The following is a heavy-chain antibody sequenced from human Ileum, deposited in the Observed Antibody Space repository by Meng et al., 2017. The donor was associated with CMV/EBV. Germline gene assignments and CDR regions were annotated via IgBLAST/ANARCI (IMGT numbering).Heavy chain of an antibody. J-gene: IGHJ4*02. CDR1: GGSISSSLYY. Sequence: QLQLQESGPGLVKPSETLSLTCTVSGGSISSSLYYWGWIRQPPGKGLEWIGTISYSGTAFYNPSLKSRVAISIDTSKFQFSLKLSSVTATDTAVYYCARDSTYPSGLDYWGQGTLVTVSS. CDR3: ARDSTYPSGLDY. CDR2: ISYSGTA. V-gene: IGHV4-39*07. D-gene: IGHD3-10*01.